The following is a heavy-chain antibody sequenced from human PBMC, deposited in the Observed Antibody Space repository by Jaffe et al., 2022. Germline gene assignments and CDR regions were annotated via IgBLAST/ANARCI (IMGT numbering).Heavy chain of an antibody. J-gene: IGHJ4*02. D-gene: IGHD2-8*01. CDR1: GFTFRNYE. CDR3: VRDTNGDTYGDS. Sequence: EVQLVESGGGLVQPGGSLRLSCAASGFTFRNYEMNWVRQAPGKGLEWVAYIDKGGTTIYYGDSVKGRFTISRDNAKNSLYLQMNSLRAEDTAIYYCVRDTNGDTYGDSWGQGTLVTVSS. CDR2: IDKGGTTI. V-gene: IGHV3-48*03.